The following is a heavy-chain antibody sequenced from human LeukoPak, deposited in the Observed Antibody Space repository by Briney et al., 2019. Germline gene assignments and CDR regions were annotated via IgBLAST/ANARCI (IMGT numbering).Heavy chain of an antibody. Sequence: SETLSLTCAVYGGSFSGYYWSWIRQPPGKGLEWIGEINHSGSTNYNPSLKSRITISVDTSKNQFSLKLSSVTAADTAVYYCARVYYYGSGSYHFDAFDIWGQGTMVTVSS. CDR2: INHSGST. CDR3: ARVYYYGSGSYHFDAFDI. V-gene: IGHV4-34*01. CDR1: GGSFSGYY. J-gene: IGHJ3*02. D-gene: IGHD3-10*01.